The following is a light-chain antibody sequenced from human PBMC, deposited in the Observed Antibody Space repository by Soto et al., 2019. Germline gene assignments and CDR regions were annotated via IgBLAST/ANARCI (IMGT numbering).Light chain of an antibody. CDR3: QQYNNWPFS. J-gene: IGKJ5*01. CDR1: QVISTS. Sequence: DIQLTQSPSFLSPSIGDSVTMTCRASQVISTSLAWYQVKPGKAPKLLIYAASTLESGVPSRFSATVSGTDFTLTISGLQSEDSAVYFCQQYNNWPFSFGQGTRLEIK. CDR2: AAS. V-gene: IGKV1-9*01.